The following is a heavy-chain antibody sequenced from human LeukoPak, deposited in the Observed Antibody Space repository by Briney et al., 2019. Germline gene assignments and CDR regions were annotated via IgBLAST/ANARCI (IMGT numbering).Heavy chain of an antibody. CDR1: GFTFSSNV. V-gene: IGHV3-23*01. CDR2: ITGSGGSI. Sequence: PGGSLRLSCAASGFTFSSNVMSWVRRAPGKGLEWVSSITGSGGSIYYADSVKGRFTSSRDNSENTLYLQMNSLRAEDTAVYYCARGALYYMDVWGKGTTVTISS. J-gene: IGHJ6*03. CDR3: ARGALYYMDV.